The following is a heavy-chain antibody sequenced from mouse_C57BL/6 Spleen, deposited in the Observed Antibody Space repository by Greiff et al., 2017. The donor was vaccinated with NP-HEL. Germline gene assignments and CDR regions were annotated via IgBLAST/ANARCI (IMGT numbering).Heavy chain of an antibody. CDR3: ARPYYGSSYPDWYFDV. CDR2: INPSSGYT. J-gene: IGHJ1*03. Sequence: VQLQQSGAELAKPGASVKLSCKASGYTFTSYWMHWVKQRPGQGLEWIGYINPSSGYTKYNQKFKDKATLTADKSSSTAYMQLSSLTYEDSAVYYCARPYYGSSYPDWYFDVWGTGTTVTVSA. CDR1: GYTFTSYW. D-gene: IGHD1-1*01. V-gene: IGHV1-7*01.